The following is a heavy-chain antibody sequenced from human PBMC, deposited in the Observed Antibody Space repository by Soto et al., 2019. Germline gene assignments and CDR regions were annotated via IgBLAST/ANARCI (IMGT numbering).Heavy chain of an antibody. J-gene: IGHJ6*02. CDR2: INAGNGNT. V-gene: IGHV1-3*01. D-gene: IGHD6-13*01. CDR1: GYTFTSYA. CDR3: AREEYSSSWYYYYGMDV. Sequence: ASVKVSCKASGYTFTSYAMHWVRQAPGQRLEWMGWINAGNGNTKYSQKFQGRVTITRDTSASTAYMELSSLRSEDTAVYYCAREEYSSSWYYYYGMDVWGQGTTVTVSS.